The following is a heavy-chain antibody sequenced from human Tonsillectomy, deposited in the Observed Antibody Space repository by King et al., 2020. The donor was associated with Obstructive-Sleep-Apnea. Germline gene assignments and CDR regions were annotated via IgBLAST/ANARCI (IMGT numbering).Heavy chain of an antibody. J-gene: IGHJ3*02. CDR3: ARVVPMIVVVTTALDI. Sequence: VESGGGVVQPGRSLRLSCAASGFTFSSYAMHWVRPAPGKGLEWVAVISYDGSNKYYADSVKGRFTISRDNSKNTLYLQMNSLRAEDTAVYYCARVVPMIVVVTTALDIWGQGTMVTVSS. D-gene: IGHD3-22*01. CDR1: GFTFSSYA. V-gene: IGHV3-30*04. CDR2: ISYDGSNK.